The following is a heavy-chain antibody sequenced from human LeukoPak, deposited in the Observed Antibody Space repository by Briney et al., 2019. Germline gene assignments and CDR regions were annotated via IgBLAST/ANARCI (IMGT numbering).Heavy chain of an antibody. CDR1: GGSISSSSYY. CDR2: VYYSGSA. Sequence: KPSETLSLTCTVSGGSISSSSYYWGWIRQPPGKGLEWIGSVYYSGSAYYNPSLKSRVTISVDTSKNQFSLKLSSVTAADTAVYYCARVSVLWFGEPAGPLDYWGQGTLVTVSS. V-gene: IGHV4-39*07. CDR3: ARVSVLWFGEPAGPLDY. J-gene: IGHJ4*02. D-gene: IGHD3-10*01.